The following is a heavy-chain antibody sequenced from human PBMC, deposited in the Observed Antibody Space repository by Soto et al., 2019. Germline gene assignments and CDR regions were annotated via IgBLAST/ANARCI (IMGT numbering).Heavy chain of an antibody. Sequence: GGSLRLSCAASGFTFSSFNMNWVRQAPGKWLEWILYVSSSSSTRYYADSVKGRFTISRDNANNSLYLQMNSLRDDDTAVYYCARDYRPYGSGTLYYFDYWGQGTQVTVSS. CDR1: GFTFSSFN. J-gene: IGHJ4*02. D-gene: IGHD3-10*01. V-gene: IGHV3-48*02. CDR2: VSSSSSTR. CDR3: ARDYRPYGSGTLYYFDY.